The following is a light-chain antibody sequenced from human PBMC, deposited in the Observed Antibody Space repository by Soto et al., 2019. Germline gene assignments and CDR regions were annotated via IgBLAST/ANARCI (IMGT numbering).Light chain of an antibody. J-gene: IGKJ1*01. CDR2: DVS. V-gene: IGKV1-5*01. CDR1: QSINTW. CDR3: QQYKSFSWT. Sequence: DIQMTQSPSTLSASVGDRVTITCRASQSINTWMAWYQHKPGKAPKLLMYDVSILESGVPSRFSGSGSGTEFTLTISSLQPDDLATYYCQQYKSFSWTFGRGTKVEIK.